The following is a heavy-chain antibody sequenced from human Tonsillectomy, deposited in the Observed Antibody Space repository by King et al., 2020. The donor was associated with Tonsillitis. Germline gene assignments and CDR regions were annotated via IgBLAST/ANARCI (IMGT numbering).Heavy chain of an antibody. CDR1: GFTVSSNY. CDR2: IYSGGTT. Sequence: VQLVESGGGLIQPGGSLRLSCAASGFTVSSNYMSWVRQAPGKGLEWVSVIYSGGTTYYADSVRGRFTISRGNSKNTLHLQMNSLRAEDTAVYYCARGAGTTFFYYYYGMDVWGQGTTVTVSS. J-gene: IGHJ6*02. V-gene: IGHV3-53*01. D-gene: IGHD1-7*01. CDR3: ARGAGTTFFYYYYGMDV.